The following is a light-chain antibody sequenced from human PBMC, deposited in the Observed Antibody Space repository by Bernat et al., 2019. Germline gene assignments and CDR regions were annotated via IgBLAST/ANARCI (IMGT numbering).Light chain of an antibody. CDR2: EVS. Sequence: QSALTQPPSASGSPGQSVAISCTGTSTDVFSNNYVSWYQQHPGKAPILMIYEVSKRPSGVPDRFSGSKSGNTASLTVSGLQPEDEADYYCSSYAGGNNYVFGTGTKVTVL. CDR1: STDVFSNNY. J-gene: IGLJ1*01. CDR3: SSYAGGNNYV. V-gene: IGLV2-8*01.